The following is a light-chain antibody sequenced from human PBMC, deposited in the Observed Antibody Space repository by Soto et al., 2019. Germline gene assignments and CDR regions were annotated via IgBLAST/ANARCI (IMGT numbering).Light chain of an antibody. CDR1: QSISSSY. V-gene: IGKV3-20*01. J-gene: IGKJ3*01. CDR2: GAS. Sequence: EIVLTQSPGTLSLSPGERATLSCRARQSISSSYLAWYQQKAGQAPRLLIYGASARANGIPDRFSGSGSGTDFTLTISRLEPEDFAVYYCQQYGSSPRAFGPGTKVDIK. CDR3: QQYGSSPRA.